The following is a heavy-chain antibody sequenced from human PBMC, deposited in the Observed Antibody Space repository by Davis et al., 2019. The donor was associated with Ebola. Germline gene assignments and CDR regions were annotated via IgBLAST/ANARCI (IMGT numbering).Heavy chain of an antibody. Sequence: SETLSLTCTVSGGSISSSNWWSWVRQPPGKGLEWIGEIYHSGSTNYNPSLKSRVTISVDKSKNQFSLQLNSVTPDDTAVYYCARDFSDWGRGTLVSVSS. D-gene: IGHD6-19*01. CDR3: ARDFSD. CDR2: IYHSGST. V-gene: IGHV4-4*02. CDR1: GGSISSSNW. J-gene: IGHJ4*02.